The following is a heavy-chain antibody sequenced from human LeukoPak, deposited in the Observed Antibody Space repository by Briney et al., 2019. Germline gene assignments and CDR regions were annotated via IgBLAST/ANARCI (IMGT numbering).Heavy chain of an antibody. Sequence: PSETLSLTCTVSGGSISSYYWSWIRLPPGKGLEWIGYIYYSGSTNYNPSLKSRVTISVDTSKNQFSLKLSSVTAADTAVYYCAREDYGRFYFDYWGQGTLVTVSS. CDR2: IYYSGST. CDR1: GGSISSYY. J-gene: IGHJ4*02. D-gene: IGHD4-17*01. CDR3: AREDYGRFYFDY. V-gene: IGHV4-59*12.